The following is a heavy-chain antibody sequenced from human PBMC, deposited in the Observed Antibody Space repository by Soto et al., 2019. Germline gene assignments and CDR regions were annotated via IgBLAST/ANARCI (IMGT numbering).Heavy chain of an antibody. CDR3: ARERDPLSGSEPPAFDI. Sequence: GASVKVSCKASGYTFTGYYMHWVRQAPGQGLEWMGWINPNSGGTNYAQKFQGWVTMTRDTSISTAYMELSRLRSDDTAVYYCARERDPLSGSEPPAFDIWGQGTMVTVSS. CDR1: GYTFTGYY. V-gene: IGHV1-2*04. D-gene: IGHD1-26*01. CDR2: INPNSGGT. J-gene: IGHJ3*02.